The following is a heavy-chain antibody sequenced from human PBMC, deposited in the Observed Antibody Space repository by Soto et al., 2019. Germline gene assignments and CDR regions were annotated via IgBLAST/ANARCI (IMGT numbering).Heavy chain of an antibody. V-gene: IGHV5-51*01. Sequence: ESLKISCQDSGVTFPIYCIAWVLPLSGKGRAWMGIIYPGDSETRYSPLFQGQVTISADKSIKTAYLQWSSLKASDTAMFYCARLTYYFARSGHNTDPEDVVDIWAQAIMVPVSS. CDR3: ARLTYYFARSGHNTDPEDVVDI. D-gene: IGHD3-22*01. J-gene: IGHJ3*02. CDR2: IYPGDSET. CDR1: GVTFPIYC.